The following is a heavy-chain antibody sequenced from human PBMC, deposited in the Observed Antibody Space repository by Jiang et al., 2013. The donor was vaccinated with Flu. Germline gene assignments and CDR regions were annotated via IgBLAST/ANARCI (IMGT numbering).Heavy chain of an antibody. Sequence: GPGLVKPSETLSLTCTVSGGSIRGPYWSWIRQPPGKGLEWIGYISSIGNTDFNPSLKSRVAISIDTSNNQFSLKLISVTAADTAVYYCARHTLGGWDEDDAFEFWGQGTMVTVSS. J-gene: IGHJ3*01. D-gene: IGHD6-19*01. CDR2: ISSIGNT. CDR1: GGSIRGPY. V-gene: IGHV4-59*08. CDR3: ARHTLGGWDEDDAFEF.